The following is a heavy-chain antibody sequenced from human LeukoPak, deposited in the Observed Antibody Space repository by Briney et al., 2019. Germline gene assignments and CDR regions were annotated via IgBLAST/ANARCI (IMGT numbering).Heavy chain of an antibody. CDR2: IYYSGST. V-gene: IGHV4-31*03. CDR3: ARAQSASGWYFDL. D-gene: IGHD3-10*01. CDR1: GGSISSGGYY. J-gene: IGHJ2*01. Sequence: SQTLSLTCTVSGGSISSGGYYWSWIRQHPGKGLEWIGYIYYSGSTYYNPSLKGRVTISVDTSKNQFSLKLSSVTAADTAVFFCARAQSASGWYFDLWGRGTLVTVSS.